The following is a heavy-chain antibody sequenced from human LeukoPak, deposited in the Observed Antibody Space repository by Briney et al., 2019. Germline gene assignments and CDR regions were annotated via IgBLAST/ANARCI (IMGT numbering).Heavy chain of an antibody. Sequence: PGGSLRLSCAASGFTFSSYWMSWVRQAPGKGLEWVSSISSSSSYIYYADSVKGRFTISRDNAKNSLYLQMNSLRAEDTAVYYCASRGITGTDTLDHWGQGTLVTVSS. CDR1: GFTFSSYW. CDR2: ISSSSSYI. V-gene: IGHV3-21*01. D-gene: IGHD1-20*01. CDR3: ASRGITGTDTLDH. J-gene: IGHJ4*02.